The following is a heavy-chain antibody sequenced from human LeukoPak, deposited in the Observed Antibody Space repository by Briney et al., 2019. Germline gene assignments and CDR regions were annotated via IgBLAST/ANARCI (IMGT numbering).Heavy chain of an antibody. D-gene: IGHD3-10*01. CDR3: ARDWGDEEWGLHFDY. V-gene: IGHV3-48*03. CDR1: GFSFSSYE. Sequence: GGSLRLSCAASGFSFSSYEMNWVRQAPGKGLEWISFISSSGRKIYYTDSVKGRFTISRDNAKNSLYLQMNSLRAEDTAVYYCARDWGDEEWGLHFDYWGQGTLVTVSS. CDR2: ISSSGRKI. J-gene: IGHJ4*02.